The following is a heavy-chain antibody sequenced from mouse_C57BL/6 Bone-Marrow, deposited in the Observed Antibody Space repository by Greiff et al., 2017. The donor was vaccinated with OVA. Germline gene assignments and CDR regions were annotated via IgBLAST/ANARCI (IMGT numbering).Heavy chain of an antibody. J-gene: IGHJ4*01. CDR2: INPNNGGT. Sequence: VQLQQSGPELVKPGASVKIPCKASGYTFTDYNMDWVKQSHGKSLEWIGDINPNNGGTIYNQKFKGKATLTVDKSSSTAYMELRSLTSEDTAVYYCARRDYYGSSDAMDYWGQGTSVTVSS. CDR1: GYTFTDYN. CDR3: ARRDYYGSSDAMDY. D-gene: IGHD1-1*01. V-gene: IGHV1-18*01.